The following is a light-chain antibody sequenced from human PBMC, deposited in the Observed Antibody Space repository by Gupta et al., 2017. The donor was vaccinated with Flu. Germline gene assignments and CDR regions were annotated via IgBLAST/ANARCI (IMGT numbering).Light chain of an antibody. CDR3: SSYTSSSTLV. V-gene: IGLV2-14*01. CDR2: EVS. J-gene: IGLJ2*01. CDR1: SSDVGGYNY. Sequence: QSALTQPASVSRSPAPSITISCTGTSSDVGGYNYVSWYQQHPGKAPKLMIYEVSNRPSGVSNRFSGSKSGNTASLTISGLQAEDEADYYCSSYTSSSTLVFGGGTKLTVL.